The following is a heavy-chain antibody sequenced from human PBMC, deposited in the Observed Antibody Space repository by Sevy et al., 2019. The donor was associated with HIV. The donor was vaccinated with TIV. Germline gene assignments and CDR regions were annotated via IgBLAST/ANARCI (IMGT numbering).Heavy chain of an antibody. J-gene: IGHJ3*02. D-gene: IGHD3-3*01. CDR1: GGSISSYY. V-gene: IGHV4-59*01. CDR3: AREPRITIFGVVSKGAFDI. Sequence: SETLSLTCTVSGGSISSYYWSWIRQPPGKGLEWIGYIYYSGSTNHNPSLKSRVTISVDTSKNQFSLKLSSVTAADTAVYYCAREPRITIFGVVSKGAFDIWGQGTMVTVSS. CDR2: IYYSGST.